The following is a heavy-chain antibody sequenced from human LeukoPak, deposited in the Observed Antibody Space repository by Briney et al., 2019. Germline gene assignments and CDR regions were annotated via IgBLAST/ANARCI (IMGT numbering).Heavy chain of an antibody. V-gene: IGHV3-30*02. CDR1: VFTFSSFG. D-gene: IGHD6-19*01. CDR3: AKGTAGIGVAGTFGYLDY. Sequence: GGSLRLSCAASVFTFSSFGMHWVRQAPGKGLEWVASIRFDGSNEKYADSVKGRFTISRDNPKNTLYVQMNSLSAEDTALYYCAKGTAGIGVAGTFGYLDYWGQGTLVAVSS. J-gene: IGHJ4*02. CDR2: IRFDGSNE.